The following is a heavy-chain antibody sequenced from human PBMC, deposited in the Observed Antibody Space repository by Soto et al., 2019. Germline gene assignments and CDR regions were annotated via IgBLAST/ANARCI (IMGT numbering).Heavy chain of an antibody. J-gene: IGHJ4*02. CDR2: ISSNGGST. V-gene: IGHV3-64*01. CDR3: ARTWFGELLYHPLDY. Sequence: EVQLVESGGGLVQPGGSLRLSCAASGFTFSSYAMHWVRQAPGKGLEYVSAISSNGGSTYYANSVKGRFTISRDNSKNTLYLQMGSLRAEDMAVYYCARTWFGELLYHPLDYWGQGTLVTVSS. D-gene: IGHD3-10*01. CDR1: GFTFSSYA.